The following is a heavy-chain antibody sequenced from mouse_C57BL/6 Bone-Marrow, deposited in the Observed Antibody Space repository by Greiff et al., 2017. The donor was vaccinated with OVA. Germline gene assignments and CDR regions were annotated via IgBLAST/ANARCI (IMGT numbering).Heavy chain of an antibody. CDR2: ISDGGSYT. V-gene: IGHV5-4*01. J-gene: IGHJ2*01. CDR1: GFTFSSYA. D-gene: IGHD2-2*01. Sequence: VQLKESGGGLVKPGGSLKLSCAASGFTFSSYALSWVRQTPEKRLEWVATISDGGSYTYYPDNVKGRFTISRDNAKNNLYLQMSHLKSEDTAMYYCARDGVTAFDYWGQGTTLTVSS. CDR3: ARDGVTAFDY.